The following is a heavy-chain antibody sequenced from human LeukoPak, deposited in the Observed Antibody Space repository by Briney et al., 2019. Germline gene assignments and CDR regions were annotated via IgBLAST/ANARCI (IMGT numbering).Heavy chain of an antibody. J-gene: IGHJ3*01. CDR3: GMSGDRVPLQDDVFDV. CDR1: GYSFTSYC. CDR2: IYPGDSGP. Sequence: GECLKISCKVSGYSFTSYCIGWVRQMPGKGLEWMGIIYPGDSGPTYSPSFQGQVTISVDKPISTAYLQWSSLQASDTAMYYCGMSGDRVPLQDDVFDVWGQGTMVTVST. D-gene: IGHD1-26*01. V-gene: IGHV5-51*01.